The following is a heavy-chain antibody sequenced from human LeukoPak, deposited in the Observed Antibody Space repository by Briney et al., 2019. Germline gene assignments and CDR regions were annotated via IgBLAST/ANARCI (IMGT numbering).Heavy chain of an antibody. CDR1: GFTFSSYA. D-gene: IGHD3-3*01. V-gene: IGHV3-23*01. Sequence: GGSLRLSCAASGFTFSSYAMSWVRQAPGKGLEWVSAISGSGGSTYYADSVKGRFTISRDNSKNTLYLQMNSLRAEDTAVYYCAKGGDWSGYHNLDYWGQGTLVTVSS. CDR2: ISGSGGST. CDR3: AKGGDWSGYHNLDY. J-gene: IGHJ4*02.